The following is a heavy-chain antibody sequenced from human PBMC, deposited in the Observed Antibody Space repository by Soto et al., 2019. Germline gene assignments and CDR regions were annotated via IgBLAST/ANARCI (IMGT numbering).Heavy chain of an antibody. CDR3: ARIHGPSGTSDLDY. V-gene: IGHV2-70*13. CDR1: GFSITTRAMC. CDR2: IDWADDK. J-gene: IGHJ4*02. D-gene: IGHD6-19*01. Sequence: SGPTLVNPTQTLTLTCTFSGFSITTRAMCVSWIRQPPGKALEWLALIDWADDKYYSTSLKTRLTISKDTSKNQVVLTMTNVDPVDTATYYCARIHGPSGTSDLDYWGQGTLVTVSS.